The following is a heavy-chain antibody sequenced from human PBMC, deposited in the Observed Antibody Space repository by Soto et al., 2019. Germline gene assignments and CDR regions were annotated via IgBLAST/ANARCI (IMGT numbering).Heavy chain of an antibody. J-gene: IGHJ6*01. CDR2: IYHSENT. Sequence: SETLSLTCTFSVGSISRSRYYWGWIRQPPGKGLEWIGNIYHSENTYYNPSLKSRITISVDTSKNQFSLKLSSVTAADTAVYYCAAQAGGDKYYFGMDVWGQRTTVTVAX. V-gene: IGHV4-39*01. D-gene: IGHD2-21*01. CDR1: VGSISRSRYY. CDR3: AAQAGGDKYYFGMDV.